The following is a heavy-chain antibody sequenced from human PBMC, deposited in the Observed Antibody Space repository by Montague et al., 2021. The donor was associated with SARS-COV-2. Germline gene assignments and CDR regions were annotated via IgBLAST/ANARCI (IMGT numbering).Heavy chain of an antibody. CDR1: GFSLSTSGVC. CDR2: IYWDDDK. CDR3: AANRITGWAFDY. Sequence: PALVKPTQTLTLTCTFSGFSLSTSGVCVGWIRQPPGKALEWLALIYWDDDKRYSPSLKSRLTITKDTSKNQVVLTMTNMDPVDTATYYCAANRITGWAFDYWGQGTLVTVSS. D-gene: IGHD1-20*01. J-gene: IGHJ4*02. V-gene: IGHV2-5*02.